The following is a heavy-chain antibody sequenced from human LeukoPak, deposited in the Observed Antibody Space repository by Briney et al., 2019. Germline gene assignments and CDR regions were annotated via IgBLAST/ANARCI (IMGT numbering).Heavy chain of an antibody. J-gene: IGHJ6*02. CDR3: ATDPPYGSGAIHYYYGMDV. Sequence: ASVKVSCKASGYTFTSYGISWVRQAPGQGLEWMGWISAYNGNTNYAQKLQGRVTMTEDTSTDTAYMELSSLRSEDTAVYYCATDPPYGSGAIHYYYGMDVWGQGTTVTVSS. V-gene: IGHV1-18*01. D-gene: IGHD3-10*01. CDR1: GYTFTSYG. CDR2: ISAYNGNT.